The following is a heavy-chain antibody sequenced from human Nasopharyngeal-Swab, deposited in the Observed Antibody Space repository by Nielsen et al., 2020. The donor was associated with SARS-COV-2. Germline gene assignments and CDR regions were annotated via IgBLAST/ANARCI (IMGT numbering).Heavy chain of an antibody. CDR2: IKQDGSEK. V-gene: IGHV3-7*01. Sequence: GESLKISCAASGFTFSSYWMSWVRQAPGKGLEWVANIKQDGSEKYYVDSVKGRFTISRDNAKNSLYLQMNSLRAEDTAVYYCARDKGLVPNAFDIWGQGTMVTVSS. J-gene: IGHJ3*02. CDR3: ARDKGLVPNAFDI. CDR1: GFTFSSYW. D-gene: IGHD6-6*01.